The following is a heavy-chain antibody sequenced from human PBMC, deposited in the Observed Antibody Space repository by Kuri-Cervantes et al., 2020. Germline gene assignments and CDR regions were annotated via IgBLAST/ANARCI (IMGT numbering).Heavy chain of an antibody. Sequence: SETLSLTCTVSGGSISSSSYYWDWIRQPPGKGLEWIGSIYYRGNTYYNLSLKSRVTISVDTSKNQFSLKLNSVTAADTAVYYCARALYYNFWSGYYTVDWFDPWGQGTLVTVSS. D-gene: IGHD3-3*01. J-gene: IGHJ5*02. CDR2: IYYRGNT. CDR1: GGSISSSSYY. V-gene: IGHV4-39*01. CDR3: ARALYYNFWSGYYTVDWFDP.